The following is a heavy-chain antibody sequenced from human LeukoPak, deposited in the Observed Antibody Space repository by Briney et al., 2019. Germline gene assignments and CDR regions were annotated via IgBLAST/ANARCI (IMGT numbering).Heavy chain of an antibody. CDR3: ARVTRAPFVCFDP. CDR1: GFTFSSYG. CDR2: IRYDGSNK. V-gene: IGHV3-30*02. J-gene: IGHJ5*02. Sequence: PGGSLRLSCAASGFTFSSYGMHWVRQAPGKGLEWVAFIRYDGSNKYYADSVKGRFTISGDNSKNTLYLQVNSMSAEDTAVYYGARVTRAPFVCFDPGGQGTRVTVSS. D-gene: IGHD2-21*02.